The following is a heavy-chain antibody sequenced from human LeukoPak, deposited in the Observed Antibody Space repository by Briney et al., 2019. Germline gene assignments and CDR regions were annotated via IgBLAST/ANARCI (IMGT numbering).Heavy chain of an antibody. J-gene: IGHJ3*02. V-gene: IGHV4-31*03. CDR1: GGSISSGGYY. CDR3: ARAYDFWSVDAFDI. CDR2: IYYSGST. D-gene: IGHD3-3*01. Sequence: PSETLSLTCTVSGGSISSGGYYWSWIRQHPGKGLEWIGYIYYSGSTYYNPSLKSRVTISVDTSKNQFSLKLSSVTAADTAVYYCARAYDFWSVDAFDIWGQGTMVTVSS.